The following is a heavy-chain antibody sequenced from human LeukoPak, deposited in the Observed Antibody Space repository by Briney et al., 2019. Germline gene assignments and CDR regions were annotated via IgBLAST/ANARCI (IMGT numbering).Heavy chain of an antibody. J-gene: IGHJ5*02. CDR2: INHSGST. CDR1: GGSFSGYY. V-gene: IGHV4-34*01. D-gene: IGHD1-1*01. Sequence: SETLSLTCAVYGGSFSGYYWSWIRQPPGKGLEWIGEINHSGSTNYNPSLKSRVTISVDTSKNQFSLKLSSVTAADTAVYYCARENWNGNWFDPWGQGTLVTVSS. CDR3: ARENWNGNWFDP.